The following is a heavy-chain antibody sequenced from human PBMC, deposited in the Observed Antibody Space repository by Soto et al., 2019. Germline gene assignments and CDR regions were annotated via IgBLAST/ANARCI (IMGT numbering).Heavy chain of an antibody. CDR3: AGHRRTTVAKFYFDN. V-gene: IGHV4-59*08. J-gene: IGHJ4*02. D-gene: IGHD4-4*01. Sequence: QVQLQESGPGLVKPSETLSLTCTVSGGSINSDCWSWIRHPPGKGLEWIAFIFDSGNANYNPSLRSRVTRSVDTSKNQYSLKLTSVTAADTAVYYCAGHRRTTVAKFYFDNWGQGALVTVSS. CDR2: IFDSGNA. CDR1: GGSINSDC.